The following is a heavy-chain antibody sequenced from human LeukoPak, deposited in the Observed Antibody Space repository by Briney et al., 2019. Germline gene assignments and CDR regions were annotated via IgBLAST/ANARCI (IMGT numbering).Heavy chain of an antibody. V-gene: IGHV3-33*06. CDR1: GFTFSSYG. Sequence: PGRSLRLSCAASGFTFSSYGMHWVRQAPGKGLEWVAVIWYDGSNKYYADSVKGRFTISRDNSKNTLYLQMNSLRAEDTAVYYCAKDYARYCSSTSCYALGYWGQGTLVTVSS. CDR2: IWYDGSNK. CDR3: AKDYARYCSSTSCYALGY. D-gene: IGHD2-2*01. J-gene: IGHJ4*02.